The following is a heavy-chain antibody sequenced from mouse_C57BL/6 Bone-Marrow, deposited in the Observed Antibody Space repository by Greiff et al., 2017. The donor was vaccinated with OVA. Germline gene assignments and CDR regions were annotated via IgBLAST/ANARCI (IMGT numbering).Heavy chain of an antibody. CDR2: INPYNGDT. CDR1: GYSFTGYF. J-gene: IGHJ1*03. Sequence: EVKLVESGPELVKPGASVKISCKASGYSFTGYFMNWVKQSHGKSLEWIGRINPYNGDTFYNQKFKGKATLTVDKSSSTAHMELLGLTSEDVAVYYGARGDYARYFDVWGTGTTVTVSS. V-gene: IGHV1-37*01. CDR3: ARGDYARYFDV. D-gene: IGHD1-1*02.